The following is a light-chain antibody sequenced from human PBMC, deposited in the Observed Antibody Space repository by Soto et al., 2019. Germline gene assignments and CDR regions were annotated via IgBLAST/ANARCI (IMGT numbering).Light chain of an antibody. CDR1: SSDVGGYNF. CDR3: SSYTSSYTYV. CDR2: DVS. Sequence: QSALTQPASVSGSPGQSVTISCAGTSSDVGGYNFVSWYQQHPGKAPQLMIYDVSSRPSGVSNRFSGSKSGNTASLTISGFQAEYEADYYCSSYTSSYTYVFGTGTKVTVL. J-gene: IGLJ1*01. V-gene: IGLV2-14*03.